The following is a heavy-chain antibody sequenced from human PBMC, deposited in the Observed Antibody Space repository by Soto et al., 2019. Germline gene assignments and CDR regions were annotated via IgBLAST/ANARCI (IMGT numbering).Heavy chain of an antibody. CDR1: GGTFSSYA. CDR3: ARGAMGMYCSGGSCYFYY. V-gene: IGHV1-69*01. Sequence: QVQLVQSGAEVKKPGSSVKVSCKASGGTFSSYAISWVRQAPGQGLEWMGGIIPIFGTANYAQKFQCRVTITADESTSTAYMELSSLRSEDTAVYYCARGAMGMYCSGGSCYFYYWGQGTLVTVSS. D-gene: IGHD2-15*01. J-gene: IGHJ4*02. CDR2: IIPIFGTA.